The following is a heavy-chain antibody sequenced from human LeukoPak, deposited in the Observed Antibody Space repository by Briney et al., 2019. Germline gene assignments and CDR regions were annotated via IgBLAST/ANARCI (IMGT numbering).Heavy chain of an antibody. V-gene: IGHV4-39*01. CDR3: ARHSNGYFDY. CDR2: IYYSGNT. D-gene: IGHD3-22*01. J-gene: IGHJ4*02. Sequence: SETLSLTCTVSGGSISSSSYYWGWIRQPPGKGLEWIGSIYYSGNTYFNPSLKSRVTISVDTSKNQFALKLSSVTAADTAFYCCARHSNGYFDYWGQGALVTVSS. CDR1: GGSISSSSYY.